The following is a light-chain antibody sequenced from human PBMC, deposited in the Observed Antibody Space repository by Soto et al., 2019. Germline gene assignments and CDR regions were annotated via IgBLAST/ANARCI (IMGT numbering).Light chain of an antibody. J-gene: IGKJ5*01. V-gene: IGKV3-11*01. CDR3: QQRSNWPPIT. CDR1: QSISNY. Sequence: EMVLTQSHYTLPLSPGERATPSCRPSQSISNYLAWYQQKPGQAPRLLIYDASNRATGIPARFSGSGSGTDFTLTISSLEPEDFAIYYCQQRSNWPPITFGQGTRLEIK. CDR2: DAS.